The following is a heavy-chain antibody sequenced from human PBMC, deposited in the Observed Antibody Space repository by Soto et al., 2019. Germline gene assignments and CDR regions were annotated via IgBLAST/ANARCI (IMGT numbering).Heavy chain of an antibody. D-gene: IGHD4-17*01. J-gene: IGHJ4*02. CDR1: GGSINSVSYY. CDR2: IYYSGST. CDR3: ARVSDYGDYADY. Sequence: SETLSLTCTVSGGSINSVSYYWGWIRQPPGKGLEWIGSIYYSGSTYYNPSLKSRVTISVDTSKNQFSLQLSSVTAADTAVYYGARVSDYGDYADYWGKGTLVTVAS. V-gene: IGHV4-39*01.